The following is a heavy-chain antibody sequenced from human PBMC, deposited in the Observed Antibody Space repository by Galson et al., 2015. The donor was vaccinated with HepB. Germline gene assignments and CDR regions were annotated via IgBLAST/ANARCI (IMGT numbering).Heavy chain of an antibody. D-gene: IGHD2/OR15-2a*01. CDR2: IWYDGSNK. J-gene: IGHJ6*02. CDR3: ARVGPGQYDYYSYGMDV. CDR1: GFTFRSYD. V-gene: IGHV3-33*01. Sequence: SLRLSCAASGFTFRSYDMHWVRQAPGKGLEWVADIWYDGSNKYYADSVKGRFTISGDNSKNTLYLQMNSLRAEDTAVYYCARVGPGQYDYYSYGMDVWGQGTTVMVSS.